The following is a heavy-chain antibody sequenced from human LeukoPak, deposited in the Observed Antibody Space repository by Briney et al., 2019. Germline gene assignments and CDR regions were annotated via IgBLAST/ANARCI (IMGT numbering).Heavy chain of an antibody. CDR2: ISVSGGRT. CDR1: GFTFSSYA. D-gene: IGHD3-22*01. Sequence: GGSLRLSCAASGFTFSSYAMSWVRQAPGKGLEWVSSISVSGGRTNYADSVKGRFTISRDDAKNSLYLQMNSLRAEDTAVYYCARSSSGYYYTLIDYWGQGTLVTVSS. J-gene: IGHJ4*02. CDR3: ARSSSGYYYTLIDY. V-gene: IGHV3-23*01.